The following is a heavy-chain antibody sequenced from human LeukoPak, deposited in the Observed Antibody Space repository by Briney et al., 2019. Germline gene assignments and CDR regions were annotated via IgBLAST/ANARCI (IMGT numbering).Heavy chain of an antibody. J-gene: IGHJ4*02. CDR3: ARDCGGGSCYSY. Sequence: ASVKVSCKASGYTFTGYYMHWVREAPGQGLEWMGRINPNSGGTNYAQKFQGRVTMTRDTSISTAYMELSRLRSDDTAVYYCARDCGGGSCYSYRGQGTLATVSS. CDR2: INPNSGGT. CDR1: GYTFTGYY. V-gene: IGHV1-2*06. D-gene: IGHD2-15*01.